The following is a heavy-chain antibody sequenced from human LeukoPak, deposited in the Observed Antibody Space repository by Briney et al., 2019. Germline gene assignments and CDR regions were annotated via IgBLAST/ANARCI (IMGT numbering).Heavy chain of an antibody. J-gene: IGHJ4*02. CDR2: IRSRSAGGTT. Sequence: GGSLRLSCAASGLTFNNAWMSWVRQAPGKGLEWVGRIRSRSAGGTTDYAAPVKGRFTISRDDSKNTLYLQMNSLKSEDTAVYYCITDPEDYASHWGQGTLVTVSS. V-gene: IGHV3-15*01. CDR1: GLTFNNAW. CDR3: ITDPEDYASH. D-gene: IGHD2-2*01.